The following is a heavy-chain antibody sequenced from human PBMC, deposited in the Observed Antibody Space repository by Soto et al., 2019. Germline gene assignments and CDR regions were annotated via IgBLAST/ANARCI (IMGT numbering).Heavy chain of an antibody. CDR1: GFTFSSYA. Sequence: GGSLRLSCAASGFTFSSYAMSWVRQAPGKGLEWVSAISGSGGSTYYADSVKGRFTISRDNSKNTLYLQMNNLRAEDTAVYYCAKDRPRDTAMAQGFDYWGQGTLVTVSS. CDR2: ISGSGGST. D-gene: IGHD5-18*01. CDR3: AKDRPRDTAMAQGFDY. V-gene: IGHV3-23*01. J-gene: IGHJ4*02.